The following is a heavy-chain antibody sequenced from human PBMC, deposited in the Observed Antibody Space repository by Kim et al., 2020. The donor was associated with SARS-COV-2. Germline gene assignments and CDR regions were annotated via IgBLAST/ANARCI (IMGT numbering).Heavy chain of an antibody. J-gene: IGHJ6*02. CDR2: ISGDGGST. V-gene: IGHV3-43*02. D-gene: IGHD3-10*01. CDR3: AKDYSLLWFGELLRRSYYYGMDV. CDR1: GFTFDDYA. Sequence: GGSLRLSCAASGFTFDDYAMHWVRQAPGKCLEWVSLISGDGGSTYYADSVKGRFTISRDNSKNSLYLQMNSLRTEDTALYYCAKDYSLLWFGELLRRSYYYGMDVWGQGTTVTVSS.